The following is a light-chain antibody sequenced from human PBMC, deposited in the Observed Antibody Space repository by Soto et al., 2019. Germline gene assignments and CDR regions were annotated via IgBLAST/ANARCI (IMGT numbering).Light chain of an antibody. CDR2: LGS. Sequence: DIVMTQSPLSLPVTPGEPASISCRSTQSLLSSNGYNYVDWYLQKPGQSPQLLIYLGSNWASGVPDRFSGSGSGTDFTLRITRVEAEDVGVYHCMQALQAPNTFGQGTRLEIK. J-gene: IGKJ5*01. CDR3: MQALQAPNT. V-gene: IGKV2-28*01. CDR1: QSLLSSNGYNY.